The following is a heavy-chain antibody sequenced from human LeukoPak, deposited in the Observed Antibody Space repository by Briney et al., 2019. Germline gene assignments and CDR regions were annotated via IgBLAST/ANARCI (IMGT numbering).Heavy chain of an antibody. CDR1: GFTFSNYW. V-gene: IGHV3-7*01. CDR2: VKEDGRVK. CDR3: ARDRDDGGFEY. J-gene: IGHJ4*02. Sequence: GGSLRLSCAASGFTFSNYWMSWVRQAPEKGLEWVANVKEDGRVKQYTDSMKGRFTISRDNAKNPLYLQMNSLRVEDTAVYYCARDRDDGGFEYWGQGTLVTVSS. D-gene: IGHD4-23*01.